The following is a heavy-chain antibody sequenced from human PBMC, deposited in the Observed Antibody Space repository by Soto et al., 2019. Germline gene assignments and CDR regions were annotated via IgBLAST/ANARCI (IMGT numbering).Heavy chain of an antibody. Sequence: GGSLRLSCAASGFTFSSYSMNWVRQAPGKGLEWVSYISSSSTIYYADSVKGRFTISRDNAKNSLYLQMNSLRAEDTAVYYCARHSGSYHDAFDIWGQGTMVTVSS. J-gene: IGHJ3*02. D-gene: IGHD1-26*01. V-gene: IGHV3-48*04. CDR3: ARHSGSYHDAFDI. CDR2: ISSSSTI. CDR1: GFTFSSYS.